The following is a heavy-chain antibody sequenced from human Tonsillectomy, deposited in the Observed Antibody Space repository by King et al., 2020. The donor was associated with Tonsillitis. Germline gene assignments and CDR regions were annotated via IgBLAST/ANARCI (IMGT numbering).Heavy chain of an antibody. D-gene: IGHD6-6*01. CDR1: GFTFSSYE. Sequence: VQLVQSGGGLVQPGGSLRLSCAASGFTFSSYEMNWVRQSAGKGLEWVSYIRKSGITIYYADSGKGRFTISRDNANKSLYLQMNSLRAEDTAVYYCAREAYSSSLVYWGQGTLVTVSS. CDR2: IRKSGITI. V-gene: IGHV3-48*03. CDR3: AREAYSSSLVY. J-gene: IGHJ4*02.